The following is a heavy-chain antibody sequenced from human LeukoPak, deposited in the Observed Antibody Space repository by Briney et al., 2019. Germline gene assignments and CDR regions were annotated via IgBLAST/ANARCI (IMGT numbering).Heavy chain of an antibody. CDR3: AREGGSGSYYLDY. CDR1: GYTFTGYY. CDR2: INPNSGGT. J-gene: IGHJ4*02. V-gene: IGHV1-2*02. Sequence: GASVKVSCKASGYTFTGYYMHWVRQAPGQGLEWMGWINPNSGGTNYAQKFQGRVTMTRDTSISTAYMELSRLRSDDTAVYYCAREGGSGSYYLDYWGQGTLVTVSS. D-gene: IGHD3-10*01.